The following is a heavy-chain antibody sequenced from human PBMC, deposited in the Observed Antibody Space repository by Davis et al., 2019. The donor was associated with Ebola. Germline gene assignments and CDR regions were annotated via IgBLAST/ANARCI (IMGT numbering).Heavy chain of an antibody. D-gene: IGHD4-17*01. CDR2: INPDGSQK. CDR1: GFTFSNYW. V-gene: IGHV3-7*03. Sequence: GESLKISCAASGFTFSNYWMHWVRHAPGKGLEWVAIINPDGSQKYYVDSVKGRFTISRDNAKNSLYLQMNSLRAEDTAVYYCAREGGDYYYYYGMDVWGQGTTVTVSS. J-gene: IGHJ6*02. CDR3: AREGGDYYYYYGMDV.